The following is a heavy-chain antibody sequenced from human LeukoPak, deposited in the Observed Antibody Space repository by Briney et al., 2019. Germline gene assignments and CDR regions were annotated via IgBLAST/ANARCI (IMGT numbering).Heavy chain of an antibody. CDR3: AKEGGNYSFDS. V-gene: IGHV3-30*18. J-gene: IGHJ4*02. Sequence: GESLRLSCAASGFTFSRYGMHWVRQAPGKGLEWVAVILYDGRNTLFADSVKGRFTISRDNSKNTVYLQMNSLRAEDTAVYYCAKEGGNYSFDSWGQGTLVTVSS. CDR2: ILYDGRNT. CDR1: GFTFSRYG. D-gene: IGHD4-23*01.